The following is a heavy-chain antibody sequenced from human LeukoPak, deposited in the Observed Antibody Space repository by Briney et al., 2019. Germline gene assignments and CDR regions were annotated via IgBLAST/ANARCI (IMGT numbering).Heavy chain of an antibody. Sequence: GGSLRLSCAASGFTFSCHPMHWVRQASGRRLEYVSAISPSGDRTWYADSVKGRFTISRDNSKNTMYLQMGSLRPEDMGVYYCARAFRPASDPHDFYDFWGRGTTVTVSS. J-gene: IGHJ3*01. CDR3: ARAFRPASDPHDFYDF. CDR2: ISPSGDRT. V-gene: IGHV3-64*02. D-gene: IGHD3/OR15-3a*01. CDR1: GFTFSCHP.